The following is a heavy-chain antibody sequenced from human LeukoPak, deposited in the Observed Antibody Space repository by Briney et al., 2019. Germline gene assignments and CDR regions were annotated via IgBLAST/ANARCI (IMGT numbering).Heavy chain of an antibody. CDR1: GGSISSSSYY. J-gene: IGHJ6*02. V-gene: IGHV4-39*07. CDR2: IYYSGST. CDR3: ARDSADGYYYYYGMDV. D-gene: IGHD5-24*01. Sequence: SETLSLTCTVSGGSISSSSYYWGWIRQPPGKGLEWIGSIYYSGSTYYNPSLKSRVTISVDTSKNQFSLKLSSVTAADTAVYYCARDSADGYYYYYGMDVWGQGTTVTVSS.